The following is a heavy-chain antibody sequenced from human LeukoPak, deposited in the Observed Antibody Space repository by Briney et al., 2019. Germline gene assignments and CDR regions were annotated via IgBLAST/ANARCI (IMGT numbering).Heavy chain of an antibody. Sequence: KPSETLSLHRAFTGHPLNRGYYWGWIPPPPGRGLEWIGSISHSGSIFYNPSLQSRVTISVDSSENRFSLKLSSATAADTAIYYCAGQHDVNAYYFYWGQGTLVAVSS. J-gene: IGHJ4*02. CDR1: GHPLNRGYY. CDR2: ISHSGSI. V-gene: IGHV4-38-2*01. CDR3: AGQHDVNAYYFY. D-gene: IGHD3-22*01.